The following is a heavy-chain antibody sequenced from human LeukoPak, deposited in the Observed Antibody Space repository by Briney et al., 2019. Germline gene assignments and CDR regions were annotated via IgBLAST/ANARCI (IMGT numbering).Heavy chain of an antibody. J-gene: IGHJ4*02. CDR3: ARWYYDSSFGY. D-gene: IGHD3-22*01. Sequence: SETLSLTCTVSGGSISSSSYYWGWIRQPPGKGLEWMGSIYYSGSTYYNPSLKSRVTISVDTSKNQFSLQLSSVSAADTAVYYCARWYYDSSFGYWGQGTLVTVSS. CDR2: IYYSGST. V-gene: IGHV4-39*07. CDR1: GGSISSSSYY.